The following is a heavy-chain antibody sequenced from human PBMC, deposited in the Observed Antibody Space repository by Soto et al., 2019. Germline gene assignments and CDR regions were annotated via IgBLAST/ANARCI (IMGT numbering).Heavy chain of an antibody. D-gene: IGHD3-3*01. Sequence: ASVKVSCKASGYTFTGYYMHWVRQAPGQGLEWMGWINPNSGGTNYAQKFQGWVTMTRDTSISTAYMELSRLRSDDTAVYYCARRTNDFWSGPQEYYYGMDVWGQGTTVTAP. CDR1: GYTFTGYY. CDR2: INPNSGGT. V-gene: IGHV1-2*04. CDR3: ARRTNDFWSGPQEYYYGMDV. J-gene: IGHJ6*02.